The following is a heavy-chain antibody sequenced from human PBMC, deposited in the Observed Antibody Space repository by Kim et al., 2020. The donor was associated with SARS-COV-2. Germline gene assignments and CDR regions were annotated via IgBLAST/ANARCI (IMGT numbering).Heavy chain of an antibody. Sequence: GGSLILSCAASGFTFSSYAMSWVRQAPGKGLEWVSAISGSGGSTYYADSVKGRFTISRDNSKNTLYLQMNSLRAEDTAVYYCAKDLRRGVAGTEWDFDYWGQGTLVT. J-gene: IGHJ4*02. V-gene: IGHV3-23*01. CDR3: AKDLRRGVAGTEWDFDY. D-gene: IGHD6-19*01. CDR1: GFTFSSYA. CDR2: ISGSGGST.